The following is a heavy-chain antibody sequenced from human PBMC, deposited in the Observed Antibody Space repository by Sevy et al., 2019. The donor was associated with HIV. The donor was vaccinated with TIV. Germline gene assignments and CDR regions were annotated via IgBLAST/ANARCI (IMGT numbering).Heavy chain of an antibody. Sequence: GGSLRLSCAASGFTFSTYAMTWVRQAPGKGLEWVSVITYSGVNTNYADSVKGRFTISRDNSKNKLYLQMNSLRAEDTAVYYCAKDRVSGTYYTDDFDYWGQGTLVTVSS. V-gene: IGHV3-23*01. J-gene: IGHJ4*02. CDR2: ITYSGVNT. D-gene: IGHD3-10*01. CDR1: GFTFSTYA. CDR3: AKDRVSGTYYTDDFDY.